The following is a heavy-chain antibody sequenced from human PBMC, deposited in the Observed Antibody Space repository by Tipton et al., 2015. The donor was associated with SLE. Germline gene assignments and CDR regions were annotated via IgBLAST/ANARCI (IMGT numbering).Heavy chain of an antibody. CDR3: ARGGLDYYNGLDL. Sequence: TLSLTCTVSGGYMSSDTYYWGWIRQPAGKGLGCIGHVSSRGSPTYHPPLKSRVTISVDTSQNQFSLRLTSVTDADTAVYYCARGGLDYYNGLDLWGQGTTVTVSS. CDR2: VSSRGSP. J-gene: IGHJ6*02. CDR1: GGYMSSDTYY. V-gene: IGHV4-61*09. D-gene: IGHD3-10*01.